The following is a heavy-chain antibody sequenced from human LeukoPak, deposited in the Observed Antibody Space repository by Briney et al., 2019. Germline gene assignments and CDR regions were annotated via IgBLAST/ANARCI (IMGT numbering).Heavy chain of an antibody. CDR2: INPNTGVT. J-gene: IGHJ4*02. V-gene: IGHV1-2*02. CDR3: ARDPSFGGPNY. Sequence: ASVKVSCKASGYTFTNYGITWVRQAPGQGLEWMGWINPNTGVTDYAQKFQGGVTMTRDTSINTVYMEVGRLRSDDTAAYYCARDPSFGGPNYWGQGTLVTVSS. CDR1: GYTFTNYG. D-gene: IGHD2/OR15-2a*01.